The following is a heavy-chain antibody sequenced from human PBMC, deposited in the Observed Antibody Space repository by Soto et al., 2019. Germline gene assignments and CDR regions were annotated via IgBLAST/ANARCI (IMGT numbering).Heavy chain of an antibody. V-gene: IGHV3-33*01. Sequence: QAQLVESGGGVVQPGRSLRLSCAASGFTFSSYTMQWVRQAPGKGLEWVAVIWYDGSNKYYADSVKGRFTISRDNSKNTLSLQMNSLRAEDTAVYYCVARRAATADYWGQGTLVTVTS. CDR2: IWYDGSNK. CDR3: VARRAATADY. D-gene: IGHD2-15*01. J-gene: IGHJ4*02. CDR1: GFTFSSYT.